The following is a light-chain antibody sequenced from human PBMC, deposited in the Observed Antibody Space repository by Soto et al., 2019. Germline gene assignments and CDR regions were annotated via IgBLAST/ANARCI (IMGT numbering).Light chain of an antibody. CDR2: GAS. V-gene: IGKV3-20*01. J-gene: IGKJ4*01. CDR1: QTVRSSS. Sequence: DIVLTQSPGTLSLSPGERATLSCRASQTVRSSSLAWYQQKPGQAPRLLIFGASTRAAGFPDRFSGSGSGTDFSLTISRLEPEDCAVYYCQQYGNSITFGGGTKVDIK. CDR3: QQYGNSIT.